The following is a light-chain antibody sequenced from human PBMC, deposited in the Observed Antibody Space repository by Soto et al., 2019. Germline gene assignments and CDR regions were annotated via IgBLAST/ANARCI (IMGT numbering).Light chain of an antibody. J-gene: IGKJ1*01. CDR1: QTVRNNY. Sequence: IVLTQSHGTLSLSPGERATLSCRASQTVRNNYLAWYQQKPGQAPRLLIYDASSRATGIPDRFSGSGSGTDFTLTISSQQPEDFATYYCQQSYSTPWTFGQGTKVDIK. CDR3: QQSYSTPWT. V-gene: IGKV3D-20*02. CDR2: DAS.